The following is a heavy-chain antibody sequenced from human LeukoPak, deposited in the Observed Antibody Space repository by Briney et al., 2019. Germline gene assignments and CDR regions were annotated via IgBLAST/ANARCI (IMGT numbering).Heavy chain of an antibody. D-gene: IGHD5-12*01. CDR2: ISGSGGST. J-gene: IGHJ4*02. Sequence: GGSLRLSCAASGFTFSSYAMSWVRQAPGKGLEWVSAISGSGGSTYYADSVKGRFTISRDNSKNTLYLQMNSLRAEDTAVYYCAATYPVDIVATTYPSPGGFWGQGTLVTVSS. V-gene: IGHV3-23*01. CDR1: GFTFSSYA. CDR3: AATYPVDIVATTYPSPGGF.